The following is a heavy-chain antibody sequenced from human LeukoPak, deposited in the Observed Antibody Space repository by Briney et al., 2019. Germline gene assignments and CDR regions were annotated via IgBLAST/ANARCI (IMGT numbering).Heavy chain of an antibody. CDR1: GYSISTGYF. CDR2: IYHSGTT. V-gene: IGHV4-38-2*02. CDR3: ATSRFSGGLGRFDP. J-gene: IGHJ5*02. Sequence: SETLSLTCTVSGYSISTGYFWGWIRQTPGKGLEWIGSIYHSGTTYYNPSLKSRVTISVDTSKNQFSLKLSSVTAADTAVYYCATSRFSGGLGRFDPWGQGTLVTVSS. D-gene: IGHD3-10*01.